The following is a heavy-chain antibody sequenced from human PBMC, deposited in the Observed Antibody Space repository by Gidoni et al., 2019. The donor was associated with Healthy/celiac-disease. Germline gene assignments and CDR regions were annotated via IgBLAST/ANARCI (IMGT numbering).Heavy chain of an antibody. CDR2: IRSKAYGGTT. D-gene: IGHD2-21*02. Sequence: EVQLVESGGGLVQPGRSLRLSCTASGFTFGDYAMSWFRQAPGKGLEWVCFIRSKAYGGTTEYAASVKGRFTISRDDSKSIAYLQMNSLKTEDTAVYYCTREDDCGGDCYTPWYFDYWGQGTLVTVSS. V-gene: IGHV3-49*03. CDR3: TREDDCGGDCYTPWYFDY. CDR1: GFTFGDYA. J-gene: IGHJ4*02.